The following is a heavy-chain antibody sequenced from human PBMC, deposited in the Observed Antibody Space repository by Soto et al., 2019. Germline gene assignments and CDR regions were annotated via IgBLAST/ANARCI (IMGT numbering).Heavy chain of an antibody. J-gene: IGHJ6*02. V-gene: IGHV1-46*01. CDR1: GYTFTSYY. D-gene: IGHD5-18*01. CDR2: INPSGGST. Sequence: ASVKVSCKASGYTFTSYYMHWVRQAPGQGLEWMGIINPSGGSTSYAQKFQGRVTMTRDTSTSTVYMELSNLRSEDTAVYYCARGGYSYGAYYYYGMDVWGQGTTVTVSS. CDR3: ARGGYSYGAYYYYGMDV.